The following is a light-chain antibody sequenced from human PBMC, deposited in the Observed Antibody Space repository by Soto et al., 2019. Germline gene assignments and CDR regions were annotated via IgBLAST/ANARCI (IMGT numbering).Light chain of an antibody. V-gene: IGLV2-14*03. Sequence: QTFRTKHASVSESPGQSITISCIGTSSDIGGFYHVSWHQQHPGKAPKLIIYDVSNRPSGVSNRFSGSKTGNTASLIISGLQAEDEADYYCSSSTSSSSYVFASGPKVTAL. CDR3: SSSTSSSSYV. CDR1: SSDIGGFYH. CDR2: DVS. J-gene: IGLJ1*01.